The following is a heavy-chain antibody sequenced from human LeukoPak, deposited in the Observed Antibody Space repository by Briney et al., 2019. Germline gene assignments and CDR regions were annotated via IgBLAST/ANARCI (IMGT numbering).Heavy chain of an antibody. CDR2: VWSDGNGK. CDR3: VSVLTVTFDP. J-gene: IGHJ5*02. V-gene: IGHV3-33*01. Sequence: GGSLRLSCAASGFTFSTYGMHWVRQAPGKGLEWVALVWSDGNGKFYADSVKGRFTISRDNSKNTLYLQMNSLRAEDTAVYYCVSVLTVTFDPWGQGTLVTVSS. D-gene: IGHD4-17*01. CDR1: GFTFSTYG.